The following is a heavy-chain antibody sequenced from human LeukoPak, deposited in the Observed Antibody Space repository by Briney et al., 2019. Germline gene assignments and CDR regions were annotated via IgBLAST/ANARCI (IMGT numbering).Heavy chain of an antibody. V-gene: IGHV3-74*01. CDR1: GFTFSSYW. D-gene: IGHD5-18*01. J-gene: IGHJ4*02. CDR3: AKDRTGIQLWSVFDY. Sequence: GGSLRLSCAASGFTFSSYWMHWVRQAPGKGLVWVSRINSDGSSTSYADSVKGRFTISRDNSKNTLYLQMNSLRAEDTAVYYCAKDRTGIQLWSVFDYWGQGTLVTVSS. CDR2: INSDGSST.